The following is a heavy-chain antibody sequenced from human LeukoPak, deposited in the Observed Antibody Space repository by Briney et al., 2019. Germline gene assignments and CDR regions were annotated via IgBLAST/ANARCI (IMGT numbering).Heavy chain of an antibody. V-gene: IGHV4-39*01. CDR3: ARPSEQCLVVGAFDI. CDR2: IYYSGGT. CDR1: GGSISSSSYY. Sequence: SETLSLTCTVSGGSISSSSYYWGWIRQPPGKGLEWIGSIYYSGGTYYNPSLKSRVTIFVDTSKNQFSLKLSSVTAADTAVYYCARPSEQCLVVGAFDIWGQGTMVTVSS. D-gene: IGHD6-19*01. J-gene: IGHJ3*02.